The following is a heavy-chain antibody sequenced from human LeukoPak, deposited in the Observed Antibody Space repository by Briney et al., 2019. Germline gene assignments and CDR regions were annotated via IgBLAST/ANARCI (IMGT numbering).Heavy chain of an antibody. Sequence: PGGSLRLSCTASGFIFSDYWMTWVRQAPGKGLEWVGLIKRETDGGTTDFAAPVKGRFTISRDDSKNTLYLQMNRLTSEDTAVYYCAQGSGFYYDYWGQGTLVTVSS. V-gene: IGHV3-15*01. CDR1: GFIFSDYW. D-gene: IGHD3-22*01. CDR3: AQGSGFYYDY. J-gene: IGHJ4*02. CDR2: IKRETDGGTT.